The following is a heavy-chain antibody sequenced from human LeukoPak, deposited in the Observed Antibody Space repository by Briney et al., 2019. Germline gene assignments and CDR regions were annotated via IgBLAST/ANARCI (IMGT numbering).Heavy chain of an antibody. CDR2: ISYDGSYK. J-gene: IGHJ4*02. Sequence: HSGGSLRLSCAASGFTFSDYYMSWIRQAPGKVLEWVAVISYDGSYKYYADSVKGRFTISRDNSKNTLSLQMNSLRPEDTAVYYCARKNGLDYWGQGTLVTVSS. CDR3: ARKNGLDY. V-gene: IGHV3-30*03. CDR1: GFTFSDYY.